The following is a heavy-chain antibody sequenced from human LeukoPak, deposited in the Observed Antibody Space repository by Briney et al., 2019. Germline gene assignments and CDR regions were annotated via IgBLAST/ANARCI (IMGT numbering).Heavy chain of an antibody. D-gene: IGHD4-17*01. CDR1: RGSISSYY. CDR3: AGIDYGDYVQH. Sequence: SETLSLTCTVSRGSISSYYWSWIRQPPGKGLEWIGYIYYSGSTNYNPSLKSRVTISVDTSKNQFSLKLRSMTAADTAVYYCAGIDYGDYVQHWGQGTLVTVSS. CDR2: IYYSGST. V-gene: IGHV4-59*01. J-gene: IGHJ1*01.